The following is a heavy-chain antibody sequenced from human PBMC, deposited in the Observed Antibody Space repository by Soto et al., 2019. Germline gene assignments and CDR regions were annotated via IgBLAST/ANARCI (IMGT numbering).Heavy chain of an antibody. Sequence: GRILKMPGKRLAWLGIIYPGDSDIRYSASFQGQVTISADKSNSTAYLRWSSLKASDTAMYYCARVYDSSPRTFNFWCEGLLISVS. V-gene: IGHV5-51*01. CDR3: ARVYDSSPRTFNF. CDR2: IYPGDSDI. J-gene: IGHJ4*02. D-gene: IGHD1-20*01.